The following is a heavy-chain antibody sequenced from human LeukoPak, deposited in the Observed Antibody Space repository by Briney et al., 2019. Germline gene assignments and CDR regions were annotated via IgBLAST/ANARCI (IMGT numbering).Heavy chain of an antibody. CDR2: ISYDGSNK. CDR3: ARDFPPYYDFWSGYYDY. D-gene: IGHD3-3*01. Sequence: GRSRRLSCAASGFTFSSYAMHWVRQAPGKGLEWVAVISYDGSNKYYADSVKGRFTISRDNSKNTLYLQMNSLRAEDTAVYYCARDFPPYYDFWSGYYDYWGQGTLVTVSS. J-gene: IGHJ4*02. V-gene: IGHV3-30*04. CDR1: GFTFSSYA.